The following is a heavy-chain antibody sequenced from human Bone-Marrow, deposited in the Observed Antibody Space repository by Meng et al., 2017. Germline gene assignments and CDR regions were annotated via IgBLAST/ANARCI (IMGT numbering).Heavy chain of an antibody. J-gene: IGHJ6*02. CDR3: ARGPQYYYDSSGYLDYYYGMDV. Sequence: LSLTCAASGFTFSSYAMHWVRQAPGKGLEWVAVISYDGSNKYYADSVKGRFTISRDNSKNTLYLQMNSLRAEDTAVYYCARGPQYYYDSSGYLDYYYGMDVWGQGTTVTVSS. D-gene: IGHD3-22*01. CDR1: GFTFSSYA. CDR2: ISYDGSNK. V-gene: IGHV3-30*01.